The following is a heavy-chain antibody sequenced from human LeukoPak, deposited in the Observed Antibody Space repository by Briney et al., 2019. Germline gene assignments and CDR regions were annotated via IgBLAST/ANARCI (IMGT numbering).Heavy chain of an antibody. D-gene: IGHD6-19*01. CDR1: GYTFTGYY. CDR3: ARVPYSSGWYVVSGGEYYFDY. CDR2: INPNSGGT. Sequence: ASVKVSCKASGYTFTGYYMHWVRQAPGQGLEWMGWINPNSGGTNYAQKFQGRVTMTRDTSISTAYMELSRLRSDDTAVYYCARVPYSSGWYVVSGGEYYFDYWGQGTLVTVSS. J-gene: IGHJ4*02. V-gene: IGHV1-2*02.